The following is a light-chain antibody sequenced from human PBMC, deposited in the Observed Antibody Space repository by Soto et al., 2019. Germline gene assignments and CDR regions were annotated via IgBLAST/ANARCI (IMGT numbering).Light chain of an antibody. J-gene: IGLJ1*01. CDR3: SSHGGSNNPYV. CDR1: SSDIGGYNF. V-gene: IGLV2-8*01. CDR2: EVT. Sequence: QSALTQPPSASGSPGQSVAISCTGTSSDIGGYNFVSWYQQHPGKAPKLMIYEVTKRPSGVPDRFSGSKSGNTATLIVSGLQPEDEADYYCSSHGGSNNPYVFGPGTKLTVL.